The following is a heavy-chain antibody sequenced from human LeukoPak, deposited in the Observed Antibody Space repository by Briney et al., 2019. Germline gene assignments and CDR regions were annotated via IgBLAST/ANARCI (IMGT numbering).Heavy chain of an antibody. CDR3: ARSRSACSSTSCHLYYYYGMDV. V-gene: IGHV1-69*13. CDR2: IIPIFGTA. D-gene: IGHD2-2*01. Sequence: ASVTVSCTASGGTFSSYAISWVRQAPGQGLEWMGGIIPIFGTANYAQKFQGRVTITVDESTSTAYMELSSLRSEDTAVYYCARSRSACSSTSCHLYYYYGMDVWGQGTTVTVSS. CDR1: GGTFSSYA. J-gene: IGHJ6*02.